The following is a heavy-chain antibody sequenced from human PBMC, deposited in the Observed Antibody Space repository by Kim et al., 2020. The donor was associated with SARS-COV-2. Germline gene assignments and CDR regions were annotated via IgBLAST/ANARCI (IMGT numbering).Heavy chain of an antibody. CDR2: ISGSGGST. CDR3: AKGENDYGDYGNHDAFDI. V-gene: IGHV3-23*01. J-gene: IGHJ3*02. Sequence: GGSLRLSCAASGFTFSSYAMSWVRQAPGKGLEWVSAISGSGGSTYYADSVKGRFTISRDNSKNTLYLQMNSLRAEDTAVYYCAKGENDYGDYGNHDAFDIWGQGTMVTVSS. CDR1: GFTFSSYA. D-gene: IGHD4-17*01.